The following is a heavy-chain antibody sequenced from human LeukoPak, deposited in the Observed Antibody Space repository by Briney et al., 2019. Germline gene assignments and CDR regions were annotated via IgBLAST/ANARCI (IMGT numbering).Heavy chain of an antibody. J-gene: IGHJ5*02. D-gene: IGHD6-6*01. CDR1: GFNFSHNG. V-gene: IGHV3-30*02. Sequence: GGSLRLSCAASGFNFSHNGMHWVRQAPGKGLEWMAFIENDGNNKHLVDSVKGRFTISRDNSKNMLYFQMNSLRPEDTAVYYCARGDSSSSGWFDPWGQGTLVTVSS. CDR3: ARGDSSSSGWFDP. CDR2: IENDGNNK.